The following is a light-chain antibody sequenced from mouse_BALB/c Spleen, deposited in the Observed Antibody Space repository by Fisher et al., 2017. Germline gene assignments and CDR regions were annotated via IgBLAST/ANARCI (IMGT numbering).Light chain of an antibody. CDR2: DTS. Sequence: IVLTQSTAIMSASPGEKVTITCSASSSVSYMHWFQQKSGTSPKRWIYDTSKLASGVPVRFSGSGSGTSYSLTISRMEAEDAATYYCQQWSSYPRTFGGGTKLEIK. CDR1: SSVSY. J-gene: IGKJ1*01. CDR3: QQWSSYPRT. V-gene: IGKV4-59*01.